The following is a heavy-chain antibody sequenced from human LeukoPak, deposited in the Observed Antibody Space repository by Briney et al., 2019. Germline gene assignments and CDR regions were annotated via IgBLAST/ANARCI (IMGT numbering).Heavy chain of an antibody. CDR1: GFTFSSYA. J-gene: IGHJ4*02. D-gene: IGHD6-6*01. Sequence: GGALRLSCAASGFTFSSYAMSWVRQAPGKGLEWVSAISGSSGSTYYADSVKGRFTISRDNSKNTLYLQMNSLRAEDTAVYYCAKDSIAARGGEYYSDYWGQGTLVTVSS. CDR2: ISGSSGST. V-gene: IGHV3-23*01. CDR3: AKDSIAARGGEYYSDY.